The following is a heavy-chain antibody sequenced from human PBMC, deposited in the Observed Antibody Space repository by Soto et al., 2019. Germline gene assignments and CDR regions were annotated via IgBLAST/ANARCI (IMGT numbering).Heavy chain of an antibody. D-gene: IGHD3-16*02. CDR3: ARHRPTSPSRPTSLWGSFRSIPAAVFDI. Sequence: GGSLRLSCAASEFTLSGFWMSWVRQAPGKGLEWVANIKQDGSEMHYVDSVRGRFTISRDNAHNSLFLQMNSLRVEDTALYYCARHRPTSPSRPTSLWGSFRSIPAAVFDIWGQGTMVTVSS. J-gene: IGHJ3*02. CDR2: IKQDGSEM. CDR1: EFTLSGFW. V-gene: IGHV3-7*01.